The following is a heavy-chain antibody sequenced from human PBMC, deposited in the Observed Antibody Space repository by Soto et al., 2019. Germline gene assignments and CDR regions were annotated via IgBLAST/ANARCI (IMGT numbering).Heavy chain of an antibody. V-gene: IGHV1-46*03. Sequence: QVQLVQSGAEVKKPGVSVKVSCKASGYTFTSSYIHWVRQAPGQGLEWMAIINPNGGSTNYAQKFQGRVTVTRDTSTSTVYMELSSLTSEDTAVYYCTRSLMEGDYWGQGTLVTVSA. D-gene: IGHD3-10*01. CDR3: TRSLMEGDY. CDR1: GYTFTSSY. CDR2: INPNGGST. J-gene: IGHJ4*02.